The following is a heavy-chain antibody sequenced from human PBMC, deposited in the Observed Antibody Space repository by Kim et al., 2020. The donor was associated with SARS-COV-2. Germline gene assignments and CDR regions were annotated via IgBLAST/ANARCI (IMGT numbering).Heavy chain of an antibody. CDR3: ARVNYYGSAGGFDP. D-gene: IGHD3-10*01. J-gene: IGHJ5*02. Sequence: SVKVSCKASGGTFSSYAISWVRQAPGQGLEWMGGIIPIFGTANYAQKFQGRVTITADESTSTAYMELSSLRSEDTAVYYCARVNYYGSAGGFDPWGQGTLVTVSS. CDR2: IIPIFGTA. V-gene: IGHV1-69*13. CDR1: GGTFSSYA.